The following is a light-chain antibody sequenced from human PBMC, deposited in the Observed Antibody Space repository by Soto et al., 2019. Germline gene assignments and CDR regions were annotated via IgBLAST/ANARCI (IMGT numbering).Light chain of an antibody. CDR1: QGISSY. CDR2: AAS. CDR3: QQFDSYPIA. Sequence: DIQLTQSPSFLAASVGDRVTITCRASQGISSYLAWYQQNPGEAPKLLIYAASTLQSGVPSRFSGSGSGTEFTLTISSLQPEDFATYYCQQFDSYPIAFGQGTRLEI. V-gene: IGKV1-9*01. J-gene: IGKJ5*01.